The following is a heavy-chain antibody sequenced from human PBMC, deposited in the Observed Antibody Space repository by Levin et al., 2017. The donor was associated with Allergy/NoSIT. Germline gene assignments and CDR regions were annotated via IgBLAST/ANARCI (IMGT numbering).Heavy chain of an antibody. V-gene: IGHV1-8*01. J-gene: IGHJ6*02. CDR1: GYTFTSYD. CDR2: MNPNSGNT. CDR3: ARDEVAGLFYYYYGMDV. D-gene: IGHD6-19*01. Sequence: ASVKVSCKASGYTFTSYDINWVRQATGQGLEWMGWMNPNSGNTGYAQKFQGRVTMTRNTSISTAYMELSSLRSEDTAVYYCARDEVAGLFYYYYGMDVWGQGTTVTVSS.